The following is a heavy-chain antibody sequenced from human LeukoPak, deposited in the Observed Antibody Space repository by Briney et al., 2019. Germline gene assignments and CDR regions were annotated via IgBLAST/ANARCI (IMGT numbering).Heavy chain of an antibody. V-gene: IGHV4-59*01. CDR3: TRARSYSSSRSNAFDI. Sequence: SETLSLTCTVSGGSISSYYWSWIRQPPGKGLEWIGYIYYSGSTNYNPSLKSRVTISVDTSKNQFSLKLSSVTAADTAVYYCTRARSYSSSRSNAFDIWGQGTMVTVSS. CDR2: IYYSGST. J-gene: IGHJ3*02. D-gene: IGHD6-6*01. CDR1: GGSISSYY.